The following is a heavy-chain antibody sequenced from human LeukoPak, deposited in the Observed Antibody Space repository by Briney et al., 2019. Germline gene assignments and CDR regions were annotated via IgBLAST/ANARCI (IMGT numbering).Heavy chain of an antibody. CDR1: GFTFSSYS. V-gene: IGHV3-20*04. D-gene: IGHD3-22*01. CDR3: ARGRTYYYDSSGYPWDY. CDR2: INWNGGST. J-gene: IGHJ4*02. Sequence: PGGSLRLSCAASGFTFSSYSMNWVRQAPGKGLEWVSGINWNGGSTGYADSVKGRFTISRDNAKNSLYLQMNSLRAEDTALYYCARGRTYYYDSSGYPWDYWGQGTLVTVSS.